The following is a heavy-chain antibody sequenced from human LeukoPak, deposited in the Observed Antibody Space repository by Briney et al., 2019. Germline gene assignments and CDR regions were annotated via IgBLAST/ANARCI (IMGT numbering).Heavy chain of an antibody. Sequence: VASVKVSCKASGYTFTSYYMHWVRQAPGQGLEWMGIINPSGGSTSYAQKFQGRVTMTRDTSTSTVYMELSSLRSEDTAVYYCASGQQQLGSYGAFDIWGQGTMVTVSS. J-gene: IGHJ3*02. CDR3: ASGQQQLGSYGAFDI. CDR1: GYTFTSYY. V-gene: IGHV1-46*01. D-gene: IGHD6-13*01. CDR2: INPSGGST.